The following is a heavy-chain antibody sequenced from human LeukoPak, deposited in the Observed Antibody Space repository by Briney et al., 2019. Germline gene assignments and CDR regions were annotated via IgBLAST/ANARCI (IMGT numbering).Heavy chain of an antibody. CDR1: GYRFTSYG. CDR3: ARVGPRLWFGSPTGPYYMDV. Sequence: ASVKVSCKASGYRFTSYGISWVRQAPGQGLEWMGCISPFNDKTNYAENLQGRVTMTTDTSTNIAYMELRSLRSDDTAVYFCARVGPRLWFGSPTGPYYMDVWGEGTTVIISS. CDR2: ISPFNDKT. J-gene: IGHJ6*03. V-gene: IGHV1-18*01. D-gene: IGHD3-10*01.